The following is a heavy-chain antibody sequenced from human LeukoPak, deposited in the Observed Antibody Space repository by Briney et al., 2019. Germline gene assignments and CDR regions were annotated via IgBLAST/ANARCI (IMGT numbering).Heavy chain of an antibody. J-gene: IGHJ4*02. D-gene: IGHD3-22*01. CDR2: IYCSGST. CDR1: GGSISSSSYY. V-gene: IGHV4-39*01. Sequence: PSETLSLTCTVSGGSISSSSYYWGWVRQAPGQGWEWLVSIYCSGSTYYNPVRKSLVIRAVDTSTNQFSLKLSLVTAGDTAVYSCARQVDYYDSSGYLGYYFDYWGQGTLVTVSS. CDR3: ARQVDYYDSSGYLGYYFDY.